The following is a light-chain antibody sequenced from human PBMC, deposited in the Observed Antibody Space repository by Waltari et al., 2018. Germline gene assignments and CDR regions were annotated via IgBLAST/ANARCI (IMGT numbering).Light chain of an antibody. Sequence: DIQMTQSPSSLSASAGDRVTITCRASQDIKTYLNWYQQKPGKSPKRLIFSASSLESGVPSRFSGSGSGTDFTFTISNLQPEDSATYFCLQHDSLPYTFGQGTKVEIK. J-gene: IGKJ2*01. CDR2: SAS. CDR3: LQHDSLPYT. CDR1: QDIKTY. V-gene: IGKV1-17*02.